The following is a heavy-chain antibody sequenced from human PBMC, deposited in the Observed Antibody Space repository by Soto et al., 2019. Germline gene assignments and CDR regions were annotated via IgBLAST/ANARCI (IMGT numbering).Heavy chain of an antibody. V-gene: IGHV3-30*04. CDR3: ARGVGGYYYDTSSYQYFDY. D-gene: IGHD3-22*01. CDR1: GFTFTDYA. Sequence: QVQLVESGGGVVQPGRSLRLSCAASGFTFTDYAIHWVRQAPGKGLEWVSVISYDGSNKFYADPVKGRITISRDNSKNTVYLQMNSLRAEDTAVYYCARGVGGYYYDTSSYQYFDYWGQGTLVTVSS. CDR2: ISYDGSNK. J-gene: IGHJ4*02.